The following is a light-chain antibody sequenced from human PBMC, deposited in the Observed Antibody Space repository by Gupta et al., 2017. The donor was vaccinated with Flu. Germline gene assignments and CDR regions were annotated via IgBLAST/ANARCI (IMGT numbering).Light chain of an antibody. J-gene: IGLJ1*01. Sequence: PPSASGAPGQRVSISCSGSSSNIGSKTVNWYQHFPGTAPKIIIYSDSQRPSGVPDRFSGSKSGTSASLAISGLQSEDEADYYCAAYDDSLNEFVFGTGTKVTVL. CDR2: SDS. V-gene: IGLV1-44*01. CDR1: SSNIGSKT. CDR3: AAYDDSLNEFV.